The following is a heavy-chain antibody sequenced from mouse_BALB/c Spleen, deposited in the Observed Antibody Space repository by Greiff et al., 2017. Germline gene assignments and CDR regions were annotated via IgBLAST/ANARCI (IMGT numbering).Heavy chain of an antibody. Sequence: VQLQQSGAELVKPGASVKLSCTASGFNIKDTYMIWVKPRPEQGLVWIGRIDPANGNTKYDPKFQGKATITADTSSNTAYLQLSSLTSEDTAVYYCARPYYLYAMDYWGQGTSVTVSS. J-gene: IGHJ4*01. CDR3: ARPYYLYAMDY. V-gene: IGHV14-3*02. CDR2: IDPANGNT. CDR1: GFNIKDTY. D-gene: IGHD1-1*01.